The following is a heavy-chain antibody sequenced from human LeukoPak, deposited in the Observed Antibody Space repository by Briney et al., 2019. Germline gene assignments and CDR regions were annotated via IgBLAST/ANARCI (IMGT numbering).Heavy chain of an antibody. Sequence: ASVNVSCKASGYTFTGYYMHWVRQAPGQGLEWMGWINPNSGGTNYAQKFQGRVTMTRDTSISTAYMELSRLRSDDTAVYYCARGLGAAAAIIDYWGQGTLVTVSS. J-gene: IGHJ4*02. CDR1: GYTFTGYY. CDR2: INPNSGGT. V-gene: IGHV1-2*02. CDR3: ARGLGAAAAIIDY. D-gene: IGHD6-13*01.